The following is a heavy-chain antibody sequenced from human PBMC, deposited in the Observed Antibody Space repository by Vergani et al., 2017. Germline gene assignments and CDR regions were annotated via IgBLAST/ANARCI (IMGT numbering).Heavy chain of an antibody. CDR1: GASISSYF. V-gene: IGHV4-4*07. CDR3: AGDQWDDDGPRGWFAP. J-gene: IGHJ5*02. D-gene: IGHD5-24*01. CDR2: VHTDGTA. Sequence: QVQLQESGPGLLKPSETLSLTCSVSGASISSYFWSWIRQPAGKGLEWLGRVHTDGTAYYNPSLRTRVRLSADLSQSQFSLKMTSLTAADTAVYFCAGDQWDDDGPRGWFAPWGQGILVTVSS.